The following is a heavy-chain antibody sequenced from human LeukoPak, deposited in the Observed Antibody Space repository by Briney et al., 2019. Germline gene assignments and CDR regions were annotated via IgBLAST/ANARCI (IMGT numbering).Heavy chain of an antibody. Sequence: ASVKVSCKASGYTFTDYYMHWVRQAPGQVFEWMGWINPNSGDTNYAQKFQGRVTMTRDTSISTAHMELSRLRSDDTAVYYCARANFLYCSSTTCLFDYWGQGTLVIVSS. D-gene: IGHD2-2*01. CDR1: GYTFTDYY. J-gene: IGHJ4*02. CDR3: ARANFLYCSSTTCLFDY. V-gene: IGHV1-2*02. CDR2: INPNSGDT.